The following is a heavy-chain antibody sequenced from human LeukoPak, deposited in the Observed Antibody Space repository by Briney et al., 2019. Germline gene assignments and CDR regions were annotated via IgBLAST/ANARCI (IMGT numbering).Heavy chain of an antibody. CDR2: INHSGST. D-gene: IGHD5-18*01. Sequence: SGTLALTCAVYGGSFSGYYWSWIRQPPGKGLEWIGEINHSGSTNYNPSLKSRVTISVDTSKNQFSLKLSSVTAADTAVYYCAMNRMDTAMVGSYFDYWGQGTLVTVSS. CDR1: GGSFSGYY. V-gene: IGHV4-34*01. CDR3: AMNRMDTAMVGSYFDY. J-gene: IGHJ4*02.